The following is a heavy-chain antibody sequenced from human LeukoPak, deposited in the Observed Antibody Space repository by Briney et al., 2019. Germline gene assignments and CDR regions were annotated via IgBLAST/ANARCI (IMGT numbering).Heavy chain of an antibody. J-gene: IGHJ4*02. CDR2: ISSGGSTI. Sequence: GGSLRLSCAASGSTFSSYEMNWVRQAPGKGLEWVSYISSGGSTIFYADSVKGRFTISRDNAKSSLYLQMNSPRAEDTAVYYCARRTYHYDSSGYSTNYWGQGTLVSVSS. CDR1: GSTFSSYE. D-gene: IGHD3-22*01. CDR3: ARRTYHYDSSGYSTNY. V-gene: IGHV3-48*03.